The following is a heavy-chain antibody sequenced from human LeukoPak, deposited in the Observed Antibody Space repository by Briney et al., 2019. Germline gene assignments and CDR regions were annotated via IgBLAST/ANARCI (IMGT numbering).Heavy chain of an antibody. CDR2: IYHSGST. CDR1: GGSISSGGYY. D-gene: IGHD3-10*01. Sequence: PSQTLPLTCTVSGGSISSGGYYWSWIRQPPGKGLEWIGYIYHSGSTYYNPSLKSRVTISVDTSKNQFSLKLSSVTAADTAVYYCARGVILVRWDYYGSGASYDYWGQGTLVTVSS. J-gene: IGHJ4*02. V-gene: IGHV4-30-2*05. CDR3: ARGVILVRWDYYGSGASYDY.